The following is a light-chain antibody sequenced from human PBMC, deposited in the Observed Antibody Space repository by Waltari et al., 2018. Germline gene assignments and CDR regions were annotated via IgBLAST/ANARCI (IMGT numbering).Light chain of an antibody. Sequence: QSALTQPASVSGSPGQSITISCTGTSSDIGGSNYVSWYQQHPGKAPKLMIYDVSHRPSGVSNRFSGSKSGNTASLTISGLQAEDEADYYCNSYTSSSTLILFGGETKLTVL. J-gene: IGLJ2*01. V-gene: IGLV2-14*03. CDR3: NSYTSSSTLIL. CDR2: DVS. CDR1: SSDIGGSNY.